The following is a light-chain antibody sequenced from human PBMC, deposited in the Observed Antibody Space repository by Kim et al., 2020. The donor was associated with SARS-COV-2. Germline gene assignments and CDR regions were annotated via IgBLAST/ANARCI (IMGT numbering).Light chain of an antibody. CDR1: KLGDKY. CDR2: QDT. J-gene: IGLJ1*01. CDR3: QAWDSSTYV. Sequence: VSPGQTASITCSGDKLGDKYACWYQQRPGQSPVLVIYQDTKRPSGIPERFSGSNSGNTATLTISGTQPMDEADYYCQAWDSSTYVFGTGTKVTVL. V-gene: IGLV3-1*01.